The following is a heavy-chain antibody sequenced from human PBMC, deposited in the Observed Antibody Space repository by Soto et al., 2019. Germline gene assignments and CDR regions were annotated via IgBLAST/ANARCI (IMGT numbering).Heavy chain of an antibody. Sequence: SETLSLTCVVYGGSFSGHFWSWIRQPPGKGLEWIGEINHSGSANYNPSLKSRVTISVDTSKNQFSLKLTSVTAADTAVYYCAGWAVGIMIFGVPKDFWSQGTQVTFSS. CDR1: GGSFSGHF. CDR2: INHSGSA. J-gene: IGHJ4*02. D-gene: IGHD3-3*01. V-gene: IGHV4-34*01. CDR3: AGWAVGIMIFGVPKDF.